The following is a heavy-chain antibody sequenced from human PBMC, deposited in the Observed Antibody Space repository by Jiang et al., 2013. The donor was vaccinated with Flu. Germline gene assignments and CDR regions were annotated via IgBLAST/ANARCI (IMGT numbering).Heavy chain of an antibody. Sequence: VQLVESGGGVVQPGRSLRLSCAASGFTLSSYSMHWVRQAPGKGLEWVAVISSDGSKKYYADSVKGRFTISRDNFKNTLYLQVNSLRAEDTAIYYCARVTRATIFGVVLGPVDYWGQGTPVTVSS. D-gene: IGHD3-3*01. CDR2: ISSDGSKK. J-gene: IGHJ4*02. V-gene: IGHV3-30-3*01. CDR1: GFTLSSYS. CDR3: ARVTRATIFGVVLGPVDY.